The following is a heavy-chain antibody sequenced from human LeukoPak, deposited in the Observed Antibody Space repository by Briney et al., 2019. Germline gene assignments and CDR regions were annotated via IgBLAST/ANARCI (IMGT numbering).Heavy chain of an antibody. J-gene: IGHJ6*03. V-gene: IGHV1-2*02. CDR2: VTPNSGGT. Sequence: ASVKVSCKASGYTFTGYYMHWVRQAPGQGLEWMGWVTPNSGGTNYAQRFQGRVTMTRDTSISTAYVELNRLRSDDTAVYYCAREAYGSGSFRTDYYYMDVWGKGTTVTISS. D-gene: IGHD3-10*01. CDR1: GYTFTGYY. CDR3: AREAYGSGSFRTDYYYMDV.